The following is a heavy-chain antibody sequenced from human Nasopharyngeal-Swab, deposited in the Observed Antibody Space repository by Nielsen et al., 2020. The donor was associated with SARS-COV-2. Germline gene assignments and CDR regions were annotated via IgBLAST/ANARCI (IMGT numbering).Heavy chain of an antibody. J-gene: IGHJ4*02. Sequence: SETLSLTCSVSGASISNRTYYWGWIRQSPEKGLQWIGTVFYTGTYYNPSPQSRVTISVDTSKNPFSLKLTSVTAADTAVYYCVRDESGDYLGLPFDSWGPGTLVTVSS. CDR3: VRDESGDYLGLPFDS. CDR2: VFYTGT. V-gene: IGHV4-39*07. D-gene: IGHD4-17*01. CDR1: GASISNRTYY.